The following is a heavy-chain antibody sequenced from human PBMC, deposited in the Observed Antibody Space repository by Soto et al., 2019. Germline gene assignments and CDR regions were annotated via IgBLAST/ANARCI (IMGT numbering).Heavy chain of an antibody. D-gene: IGHD2-2*01. CDR3: ARSPRLRVVSNCYGMDV. J-gene: IGHJ6*02. Sequence: ASVKVSCKASGYTFTGYYMHWVRQAPGQGLEWMGWINPNSGGTNYAQKFQGWVTMTRDTSISTAYMELSRLRSDDTAVYYCARSPRLRVVSNCYGMDVWGQGTTVTVSS. V-gene: IGHV1-2*04. CDR2: INPNSGGT. CDR1: GYTFTGYY.